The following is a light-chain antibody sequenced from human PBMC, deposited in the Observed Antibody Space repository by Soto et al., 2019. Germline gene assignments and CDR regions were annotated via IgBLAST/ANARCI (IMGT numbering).Light chain of an antibody. Sequence: QSVLTQPPSLSGTPGQRVTISCSGSTSNIAGNTVHWYQHLPETAPKLLIYIDDQRPSGVPDRFSGSKSGTSASLAISWLQSEDEADYYCATWDDSLNAAVFGGGTQLTVL. CDR2: IDD. CDR3: ATWDDSLNAAV. V-gene: IGLV1-44*01. CDR1: TSNIAGNT. J-gene: IGLJ7*01.